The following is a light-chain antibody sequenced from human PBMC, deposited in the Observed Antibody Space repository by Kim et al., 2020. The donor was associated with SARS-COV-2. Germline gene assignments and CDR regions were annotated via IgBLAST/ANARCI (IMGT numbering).Light chain of an antibody. CDR1: NSDIGNFNS. CDR3: SSYRGDTTRV. V-gene: IGLV2-14*03. J-gene: IGLJ1*01. CDR2: GVS. Sequence: GQSITISCTGTNSDIGNFNSVSWYQQHPGKVPKLLIFGVSARPSGISDRFSGSKSGNTASLTISGLQADDEADYYCSSYRGDTTRVFGTGTKVTVL.